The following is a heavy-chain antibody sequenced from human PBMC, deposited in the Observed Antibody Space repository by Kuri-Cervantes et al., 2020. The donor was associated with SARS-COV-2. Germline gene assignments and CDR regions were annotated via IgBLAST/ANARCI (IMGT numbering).Heavy chain of an antibody. J-gene: IGHJ6*02. CDR3: AKSRSEGGGFFDYGVDV. CDR1: GFTFSNYG. Sequence: LSLTGAASGFTFSNYGMHCVRQAPGKGLEWVALVSYDGSYKYYAGSVRGRFTISRDNSNKTVYLQMNSLRTEDTAVYYCAKSRSEGGGFFDYGVDVWGQGTTVTVSS. D-gene: IGHD3-3*01. V-gene: IGHV3-30*18. CDR2: VSYDGSYK.